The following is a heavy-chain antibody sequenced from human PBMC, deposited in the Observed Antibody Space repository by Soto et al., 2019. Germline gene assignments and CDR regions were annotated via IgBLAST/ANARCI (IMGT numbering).Heavy chain of an antibody. CDR2: IYWDDDR. V-gene: IGHV2-5*02. CDR3: ARRDASGTSFLY. CDR1: GFSLSTSGVG. D-gene: IGHD3-10*01. J-gene: IGHJ4*02. Sequence: QITLKESGPTLVKPTQTLTLTCTVSGFSLSTSGVGVGWIRQPPGKALEWLALIYWDDDRRYSPALKSRLTIXEXXSKDRVVLTMTNMDPVDTATYYCARRDASGTSFLYWGQGTLVTVSS.